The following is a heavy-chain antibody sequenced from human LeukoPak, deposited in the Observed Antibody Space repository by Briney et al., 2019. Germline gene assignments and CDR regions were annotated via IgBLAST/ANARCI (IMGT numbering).Heavy chain of an antibody. CDR3: AKFSYDSSGYYYPGGYYFDY. Sequence: GGSLRLSCAASGFTFSSYAMSWVRQAPGKGLEWVSAISGSGGSTYYADSVKGRFTISRDNSKNTLYLQMNSLRAEDTAVYYCAKFSYDSSGYYYPGGYYFDYWGQGTLVTVSS. CDR2: ISGSGGST. J-gene: IGHJ4*02. CDR1: GFTFSSYA. V-gene: IGHV3-23*01. D-gene: IGHD3-22*01.